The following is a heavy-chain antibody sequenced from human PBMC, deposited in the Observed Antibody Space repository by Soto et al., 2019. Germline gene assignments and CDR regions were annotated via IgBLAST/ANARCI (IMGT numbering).Heavy chain of an antibody. V-gene: IGHV3-23*01. J-gene: IGHJ4*02. CDR2: ISGSGGTT. CDR1: GFTFNSYA. Sequence: EVQLLESGGGLVQPGGSLRLSCGGSGFTFNSYAMTWVRQAPGKGLEWVSAISGSGGTTYYANSVKGRSTISRDQPKDTLYLQMNSIRAEDTAIYYCAKDRHYGSGTYSDSSLDYWGQGTLVTVSS. CDR3: AKDRHYGSGTYSDSSLDY. D-gene: IGHD3-10*01.